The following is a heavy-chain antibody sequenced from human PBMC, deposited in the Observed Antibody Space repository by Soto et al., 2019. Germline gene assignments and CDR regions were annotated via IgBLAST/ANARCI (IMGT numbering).Heavy chain of an antibody. CDR3: ARTSGHYYDSSGYPPDY. CDR1: GFTFSSYG. D-gene: IGHD3-22*01. V-gene: IGHV3-33*01. Sequence: QVQLVESGGGVVQPGRSLRLSCAASGFTFSSYGMHWVRQAPGKGLEWVAVIWYEGSNKYYADSVKGRFTISRYNSKNTLYLQMNSLSAEDTAVYYCARTSGHYYDSSGYPPDYWGQGTLVTVSS. CDR2: IWYEGSNK. J-gene: IGHJ4*02.